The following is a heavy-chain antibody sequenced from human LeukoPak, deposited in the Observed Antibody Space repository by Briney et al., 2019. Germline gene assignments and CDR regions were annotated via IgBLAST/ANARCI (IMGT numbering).Heavy chain of an antibody. D-gene: IGHD4-17*01. Sequence: ASVTLSCKASGYTFTDYYIHWVRLAPGQGLKWMGWINPNSGGTNYAQMFQGRVTITPDTHISTAYMELNRLGSDDTAVYYCARVLSSDYGEYVDYYYYAMDVWGQ. CDR3: ARVLSSDYGEYVDYYYYAMDV. CDR2: INPNSGGT. CDR1: GYTFTDYY. V-gene: IGHV1-2*02. J-gene: IGHJ6*02.